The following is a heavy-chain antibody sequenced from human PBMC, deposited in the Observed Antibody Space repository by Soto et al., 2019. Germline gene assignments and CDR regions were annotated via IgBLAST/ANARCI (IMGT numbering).Heavy chain of an antibody. CDR1: GFTFSSYA. CDR2: ISGSGGST. Sequence: EVQLLESGGGLVQPGGSLRLSCAASGFTFSSYAMSWVRQAPGKGLEWVSAISGSGGSTYYADSVKGRVTISRDNSRNTRYLQRNRLRAEDTAVYYCAKEGEGATIFYYFDYWGQGTLVTVSS. D-gene: IGHD1-26*01. J-gene: IGHJ4*02. CDR3: AKEGEGATIFYYFDY. V-gene: IGHV3-23*01.